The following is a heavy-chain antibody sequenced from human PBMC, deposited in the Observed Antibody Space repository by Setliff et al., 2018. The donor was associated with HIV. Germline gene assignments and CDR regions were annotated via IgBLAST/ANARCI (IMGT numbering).Heavy chain of an antibody. J-gene: IGHJ3*02. CDR1: DYTFTTYW. Sequence: PGESLKISCKALDYTFTTYWIGWVRQKPGEGPEWMGTIYPDDSNIRYNPSFQSHVTISADKSIATAYLQVNDLKTSDTATYYCARRDGRSMNAFEIWGPGTMVTVSS. D-gene: IGHD6-13*01. CDR3: ARRDGRSMNAFEI. V-gene: IGHV5-51*01. CDR2: IYPDDSNI.